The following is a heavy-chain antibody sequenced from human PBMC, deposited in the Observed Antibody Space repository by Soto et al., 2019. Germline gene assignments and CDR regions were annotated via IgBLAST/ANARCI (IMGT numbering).Heavy chain of an antibody. D-gene: IGHD3-22*01. J-gene: IGHJ5*02. CDR2: IYYSGST. CDR1: GGSISRSSYY. CDR3: ARGINYYDSSGDSWFDP. Sequence: PSETLSLTCTVSGGSISRSSYYWGWIRQPPGKGLEWIGSIYYSGSTYYNPSLKSRVTISVDTSKNQFSLKLSSVTAADTAVYYCARGINYYDSSGDSWFDPWGQGTLVTVSS. V-gene: IGHV4-39*07.